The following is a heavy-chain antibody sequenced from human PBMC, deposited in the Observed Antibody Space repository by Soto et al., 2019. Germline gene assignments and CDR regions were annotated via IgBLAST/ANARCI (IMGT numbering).Heavy chain of an antibody. Sequence: APGRGLEWLAHISGEKYYVDSVKGRFTISRDNAKNSLYLQMNSLRAEDTAVYYCARVPAKYSSSPFDYWGQGTLVTVSS. CDR2: ISGEK. J-gene: IGHJ4*02. CDR3: ARVPAKYSSSPFDY. V-gene: IGHV3-7*01. D-gene: IGHD6-13*01.